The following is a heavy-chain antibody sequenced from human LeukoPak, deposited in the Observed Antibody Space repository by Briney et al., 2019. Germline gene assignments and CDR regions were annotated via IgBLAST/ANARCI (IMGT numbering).Heavy chain of an antibody. CDR1: GGSVSSYY. CDR3: ARHGTISSESYFDY. Sequence: KPSETLSLTCSVSGGSVSSYYWSWIRQSPGKGLEWIGYIHNNGRTNYNPSLKSRVTGFVDTSKNQVSLRLSSVTAADTAVYYCARHGTISSESYFDYWGQGAPVTVSS. D-gene: IGHD1-14*01. J-gene: IGHJ4*02. CDR2: IHNNGRT. V-gene: IGHV4-59*08.